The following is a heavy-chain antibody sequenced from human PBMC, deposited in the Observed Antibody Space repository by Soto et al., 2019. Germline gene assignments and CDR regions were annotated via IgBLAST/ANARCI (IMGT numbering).Heavy chain of an antibody. J-gene: IGHJ6*02. V-gene: IGHV3-48*02. CDR1: GFTFSSYS. CDR2: ISSSSSTI. CDR3: ARSHCGGDCYSRDYYYYGMDV. Sequence: GGSLRLSCAASGFTFSSYSMNWVRQAPGKGLEWVSYISSSSSTIYYADSVKGRFTISRDNAKNSLYLQMNSLRDEDTAVYYCARSHCGGDCYSRDYYYYGMDVWGQGTTVTVSS. D-gene: IGHD2-21*02.